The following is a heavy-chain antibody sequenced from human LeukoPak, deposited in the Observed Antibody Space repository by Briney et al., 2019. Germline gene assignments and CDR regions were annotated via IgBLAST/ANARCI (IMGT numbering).Heavy chain of an antibody. CDR2: IYYSGST. D-gene: IGHD6-19*01. J-gene: IGHJ4*02. CDR1: GGSISSYY. V-gene: IGHV4-59*01. Sequence: SETLSLTCTVSGGSISSYYWSWIRQPPGKGLEWIGYIYYSGSTNYNPSLKSRVTISVDTSKNQFSLKLSSVTAADTAVYYCARGSDSSAEGYFDYWGQGTLVTVSS. CDR3: ARGSDSSAEGYFDY.